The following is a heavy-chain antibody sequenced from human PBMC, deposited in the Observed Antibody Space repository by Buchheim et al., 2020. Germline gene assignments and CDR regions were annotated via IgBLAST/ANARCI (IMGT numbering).Heavy chain of an antibody. CDR3: ARGHIILRLLERLTYFDF. Sequence: QVQLQESGPGLVKPSETLSLTCTVSGDSISTYLWSWIRQPPGKGLEWIGYVSYSGKTNLNPSLKSRVTMSVDTSKHQFSLRLNSVPAADTAVYYCARGHIILRLLERLTYFDFWGHGAL. V-gene: IGHV4-59*13. CDR1: GDSISTYL. J-gene: IGHJ4*01. CDR2: VSYSGKT. D-gene: IGHD3-3*01.